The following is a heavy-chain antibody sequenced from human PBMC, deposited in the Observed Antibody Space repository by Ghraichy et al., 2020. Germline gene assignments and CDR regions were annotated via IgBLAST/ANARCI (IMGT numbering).Heavy chain of an antibody. D-gene: IGHD1-7*01. Sequence: SQTLSLTCTVSGGSISSNNYYWSWIRQPAGKGPEWIGRIHSSGSTNYNPSLKSLKSRVTISVDTSKNQFFLNLRSVTAADTAVYYCARVNWNYVDDAFDIWGQGTMVTVSS. CDR3: ARVNWNYVDDAFDI. CDR2: IHSSGST. J-gene: IGHJ3*02. V-gene: IGHV4-61*02. CDR1: GGSISSNNYY.